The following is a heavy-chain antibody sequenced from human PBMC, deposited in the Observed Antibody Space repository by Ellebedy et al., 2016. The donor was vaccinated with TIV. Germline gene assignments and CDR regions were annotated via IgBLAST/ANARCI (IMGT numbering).Heavy chain of an antibody. V-gene: IGHV3-74*01. CDR3: ARSRYYDSGGYYFDNWFDP. Sequence: GGSLRLSXAASGFTFSNYWMHWVRQTPGKGLVWVSIINIDETVTRYAEFVKGRFTISRDNAKNTLYLQMNSLRAEDTAVYYCARSRYYDSGGYYFDNWFDPWGQGTLVTVSS. CDR2: INIDETVT. D-gene: IGHD3-22*01. CDR1: GFTFSNYW. J-gene: IGHJ5*02.